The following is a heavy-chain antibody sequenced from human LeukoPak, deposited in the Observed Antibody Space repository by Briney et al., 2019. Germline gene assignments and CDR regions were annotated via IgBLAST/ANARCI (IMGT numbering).Heavy chain of an antibody. D-gene: IGHD3-22*01. CDR1: GGSISSYY. CDR2: INHSGST. CDR3: ARTRSSGYYPSFDY. J-gene: IGHJ4*02. Sequence: SETLSLTCTVSGGSISSYYWSWIRQPPGKGLEWIGEINHSGSTNYNPSLKSRVTISVDTSKNQFSLKLSSVTAADTAVYYCARTRSSGYYPSFDYWGQGTLVTVSS. V-gene: IGHV4-34*01.